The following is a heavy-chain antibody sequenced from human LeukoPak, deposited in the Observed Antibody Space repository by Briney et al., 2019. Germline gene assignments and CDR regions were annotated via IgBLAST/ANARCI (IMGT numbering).Heavy chain of an antibody. Sequence: PGGSLRLSCAVSGFTSSSYWMSWVRQAPGKGLEWVANIKQDGSEKYYVDSVKGRFTISRDNAKNSLYLQMNSLRAEDTAVHYCARAPYCIGGSCRFDYWGQGTLVTVSS. CDR1: GFTSSSYW. CDR3: ARAPYCIGGSCRFDY. V-gene: IGHV3-7*03. D-gene: IGHD2-15*01. CDR2: IKQDGSEK. J-gene: IGHJ4*02.